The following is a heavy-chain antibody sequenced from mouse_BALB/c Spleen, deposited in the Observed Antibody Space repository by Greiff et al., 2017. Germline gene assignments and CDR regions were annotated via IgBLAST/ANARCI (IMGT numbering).Heavy chain of an antibody. CDR1: GFSLTSYG. CDR2: IWRGGST. V-gene: IGHV2-5-1*01. Sequence: QVHVKQSGPSLVQPSQSLSITCTVSGFSLTSYGVHWVRQSPGKGLEWLGVIWRGGSTDYNAAFMSRLSITKDNSKSQVFFKMNSLQADDTAIYYCAKNSPYGNYAMDYWGQGTSVTVSS. D-gene: IGHD2-10*02. J-gene: IGHJ4*01. CDR3: AKNSPYGNYAMDY.